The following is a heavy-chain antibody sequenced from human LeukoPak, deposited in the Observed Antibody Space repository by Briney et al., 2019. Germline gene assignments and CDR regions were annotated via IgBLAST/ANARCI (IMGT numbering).Heavy chain of an antibody. J-gene: IGHJ4*02. CDR1: GYSFTTYW. CDR3: ARHECTNGVCSNDY. D-gene: IGHD2-8*01. Sequence: GESLKISCQGSGYSFTTYWIGWVRQMPGKGLEWMGIIYPGDSDTRYSPSFQGQVTISADKSISTAYLQWSSLKASDTAMYYCARHECTNGVCSNDYWGQGTLVTVSS. V-gene: IGHV5-51*01. CDR2: IYPGDSDT.